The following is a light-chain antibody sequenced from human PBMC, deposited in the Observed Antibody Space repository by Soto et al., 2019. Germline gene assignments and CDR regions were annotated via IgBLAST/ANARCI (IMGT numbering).Light chain of an antibody. CDR1: SSDVGGYDF. CDR2: EVV. V-gene: IGLV2-8*01. J-gene: IGLJ1*01. Sequence: QSVLTQPASVSGSVGQSITISCTGTSSDVGGYDFVSWYQHHPGKAPRLIIYEVVQRPSGVPDRFSGSKSGNTASLTVSGLQAADEADYFCKSYAGSNTYVFGSGTKLTVL. CDR3: KSYAGSNTYV.